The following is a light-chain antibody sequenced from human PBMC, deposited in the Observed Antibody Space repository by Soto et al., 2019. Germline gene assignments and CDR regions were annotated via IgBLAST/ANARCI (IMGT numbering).Light chain of an antibody. J-gene: IGKJ1*01. CDR1: QYINTR. CDR3: HQRESWPRT. V-gene: IGKV3-11*01. Sequence: PGDRVTLSCRASQYINTRLAWYQHTPGQAPRLLIYQTSIRAAGIPARFSASGTGTDFTLTIPDVQPEDFAVYYCHQRESWPRTFGQGTKVDI. CDR2: QTS.